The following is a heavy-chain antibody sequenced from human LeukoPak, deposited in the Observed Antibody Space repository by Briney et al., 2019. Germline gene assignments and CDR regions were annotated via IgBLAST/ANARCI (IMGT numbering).Heavy chain of an antibody. CDR1: GGAISRYY. J-gene: IGHJ4*02. V-gene: IGHV4-59*08. Sequence: SETLSLTCTVSGGAISRYYWSWIRQPPGKGLEWIGYIYYSGSTNYNPSLKSRVTISVDTSKNQFSLKLSSVTAADTAVYYCARIGSYCPNIFDYWGQGTLVTVSS. CDR2: IYYSGST. D-gene: IGHD5-18*01. CDR3: ARIGSYCPNIFDY.